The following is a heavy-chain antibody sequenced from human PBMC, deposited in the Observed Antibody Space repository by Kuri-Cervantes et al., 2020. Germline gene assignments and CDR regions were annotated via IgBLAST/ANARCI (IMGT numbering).Heavy chain of an antibody. CDR1: GFTFDDYA. V-gene: IGHV3-9*01. CDR3: AKAAYCSGGSCYSYYYGMDV. Sequence: SLKISCAASGFTFDDYAMHWVRQAPGKGLEWVSGISWNSGSIGYADSVKGRFTISRDNSKTTLYLQMNSLRAEDTAVYYCAKAAYCSGGSCYSYYYGMDVWGQGTTVTVSS. D-gene: IGHD2-15*01. J-gene: IGHJ6*02. CDR2: ISWNSGSI.